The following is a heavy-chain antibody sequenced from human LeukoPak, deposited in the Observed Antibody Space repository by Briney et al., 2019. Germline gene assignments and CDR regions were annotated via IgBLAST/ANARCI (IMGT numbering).Heavy chain of an antibody. J-gene: IGHJ4*02. Sequence: SETLSLTCTVSGGSISNYYWSWIRQPPGKGLEWIGYIYYSGSTNYNPSLKSRVTISVDTSKNQFSLKLSSVTAADTAVYYCARHTVTTLAFDYWGQGTLVTVSS. D-gene: IGHD4-11*01. V-gene: IGHV4-59*08. CDR3: ARHTVTTLAFDY. CDR1: GGSISNYY. CDR2: IYYSGST.